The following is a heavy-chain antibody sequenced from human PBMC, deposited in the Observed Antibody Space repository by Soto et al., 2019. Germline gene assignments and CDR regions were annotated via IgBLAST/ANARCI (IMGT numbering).Heavy chain of an antibody. CDR1: GYTFTTYG. V-gene: IGHV1-18*01. D-gene: IGHD1-26*01. J-gene: IGHJ4*02. Sequence: QVQLLQSGAEVKTPGASVKVSCKASGYTFTTYGITWVRQAPGQGLEWMGWISTYIGSTDYAQKLQGRVTMTTDTATSTGYVELGRLTSDDTAVYYCARAGPGVYSGATIDYWGQGSLVTVSS. CDR3: ARAGPGVYSGATIDY. CDR2: ISTYIGST.